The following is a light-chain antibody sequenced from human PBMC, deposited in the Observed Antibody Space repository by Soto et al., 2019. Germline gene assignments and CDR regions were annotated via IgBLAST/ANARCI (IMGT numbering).Light chain of an antibody. CDR1: QSISSC. CDR3: QQSYITPWT. Sequence: DIQMTQSPSSLSASVGDRVTITCRASQSISSCLNWYQQKPGEAPKLLISAASSLQIGVPSRFGGSGSGTDFTLAISGLQPEDFAIYYCQQSYITPWTFGQGTKVDIK. J-gene: IGKJ1*01. CDR2: AAS. V-gene: IGKV1-39*01.